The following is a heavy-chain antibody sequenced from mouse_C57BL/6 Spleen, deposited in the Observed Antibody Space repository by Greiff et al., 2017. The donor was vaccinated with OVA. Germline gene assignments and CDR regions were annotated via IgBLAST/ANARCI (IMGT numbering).Heavy chain of an antibody. Sequence: QVQLKQSGAELVKPGASVTISCKASGYAFSSYWMNWVKQRPGTGLEWIGQIYPGDGATNYNGKFKGKAILTADKSSSTAYMQLSSLTSEDSAVYFCAIDSSGTGAMDYWGQGTSVTVSS. J-gene: IGHJ4*01. CDR3: AIDSSGTGAMDY. CDR1: GYAFSSYW. V-gene: IGHV1-80*01. CDR2: IYPGDGAT. D-gene: IGHD3-2*02.